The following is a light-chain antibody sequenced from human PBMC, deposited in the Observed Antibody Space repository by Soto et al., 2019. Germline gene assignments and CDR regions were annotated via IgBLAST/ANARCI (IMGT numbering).Light chain of an antibody. J-gene: IGKJ1*01. Sequence: DIVMTQSPATLSVSPGERATISCRASQSVSTNLAWYQQKPAQAPRLLIYGASTRATGIPARFRGSGSGTEITLTLIILQSEDVAVYYCHQYHYRPSWTFGQGTKVEIK. CDR1: QSVSTN. V-gene: IGKV3-15*01. CDR3: HQYHYRPSWT. CDR2: GAS.